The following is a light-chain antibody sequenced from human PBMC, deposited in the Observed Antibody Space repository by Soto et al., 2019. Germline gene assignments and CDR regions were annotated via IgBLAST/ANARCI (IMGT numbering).Light chain of an antibody. CDR1: QSVSSNY. CDR2: GAS. J-gene: IGKJ4*01. Sequence: EIVLTQSPGTLSLSPGERATLSCRASQSVSSNYLAWYHQKPGQAPRLLIHGASRRAYGIPDRFSGSGSGRDFTLTISRLEPEDFAVYYCQQYGSSPRTFGGGTKVEIK. CDR3: QQYGSSPRT. V-gene: IGKV3-20*01.